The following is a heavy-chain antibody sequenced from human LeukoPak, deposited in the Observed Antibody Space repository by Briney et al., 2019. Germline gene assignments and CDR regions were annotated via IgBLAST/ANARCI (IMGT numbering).Heavy chain of an antibody. J-gene: IGHJ4*02. CDR3: ARESGSGWYTNFDY. Sequence: PSETLSLTCTVSGGSISSYYWSWIRQPAGKGLEWIGRIYTSGSTNYNPSLKSRVTISVDTSKNQFSLKLSSVTAADTAVYYCARESGSGWYTNFDYWGQGTLVTVSS. V-gene: IGHV4-4*07. CDR2: IYTSGST. D-gene: IGHD6-19*01. CDR1: GGSISSYY.